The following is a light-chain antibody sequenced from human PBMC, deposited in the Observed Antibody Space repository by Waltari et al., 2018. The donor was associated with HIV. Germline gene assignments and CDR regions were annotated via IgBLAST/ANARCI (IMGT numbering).Light chain of an antibody. CDR1: DSDFGLYHF. CDR2: DVD. Sequence: AVTQPASVSGLPGQSTTISCTGDDSDFGLYHFVSWYQQHSGKPPRLILYDVDSRASGVSDRFSGSMSGNTASLTISGLRAEDEGHYYCASFTGDNTVIFGGGTEVTVL. CDR3: ASFTGDNTVI. V-gene: IGLV2-14*03. J-gene: IGLJ2*01.